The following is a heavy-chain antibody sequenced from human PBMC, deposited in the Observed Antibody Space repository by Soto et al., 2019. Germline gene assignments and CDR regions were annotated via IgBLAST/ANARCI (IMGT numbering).Heavy chain of an antibody. V-gene: IGHV1-3*01. Sequence: ASVKVSCKASGYTFTSYAMHWVRQAPGQRLEWMGWINAGNGNTKYSQKFQGRVTITRDTSASTAYMELSSLRSEDTAVYYCARGPGHYCSGGSCYPKLYYYYYMDVWGKGTTVTV. D-gene: IGHD2-15*01. J-gene: IGHJ6*03. CDR3: ARGPGHYCSGGSCYPKLYYYYYMDV. CDR1: GYTFTSYA. CDR2: INAGNGNT.